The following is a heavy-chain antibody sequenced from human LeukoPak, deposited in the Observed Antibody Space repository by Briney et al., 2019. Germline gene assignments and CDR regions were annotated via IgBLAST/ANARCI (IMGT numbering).Heavy chain of an antibody. CDR1: GGSISSSSYY. CDR3: AGVHSSSWYWYFGY. CDR2: IYYSGST. J-gene: IGHJ4*02. V-gene: IGHV4-39*07. D-gene: IGHD6-13*01. Sequence: PSETLSLTCTVSGGSISSSSYYWGWIRQPPGKGLEWIGSIYYSGSTNYNPSLKSRVTISVDTSKNQFSLKLSSVTAADTAVYYCAGVHSSSWYWYFGYWGQGTLVTVSS.